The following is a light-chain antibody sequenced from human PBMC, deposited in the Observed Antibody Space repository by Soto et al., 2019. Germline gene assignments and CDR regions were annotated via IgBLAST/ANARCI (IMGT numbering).Light chain of an antibody. CDR3: QQRSSWTPFT. J-gene: IGKJ3*01. CDR1: QSVSSY. V-gene: IGKV3-11*01. Sequence: EIVLTQSAATLSLSPGERATLSCRASQSVSSYLAWYQQKRGQPPRLLSYDASNKATGIPARLSGSGSGTDYTLTIRNLETVDVTVYYCQQRSSWTPFTIGPGTNVDIK. CDR2: DAS.